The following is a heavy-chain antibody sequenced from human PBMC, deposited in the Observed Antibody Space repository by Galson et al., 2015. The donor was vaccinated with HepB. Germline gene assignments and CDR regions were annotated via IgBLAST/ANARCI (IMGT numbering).Heavy chain of an antibody. CDR3: ARDGGSDSGDAFDI. V-gene: IGHV3-33*01. D-gene: IGHD2-15*01. J-gene: IGHJ3*02. CDR2: IWSDGINK. Sequence: SLRLSCAASGFTFNHYALHWVRQAPGKGLEWVAVIWSDGINKSYADSVKGRFTISRDNSKNTLSLQMNSLRAEDTAVYYCARDGGSDSGDAFDIWGQGTMVTVSS. CDR1: GFTFNHYA.